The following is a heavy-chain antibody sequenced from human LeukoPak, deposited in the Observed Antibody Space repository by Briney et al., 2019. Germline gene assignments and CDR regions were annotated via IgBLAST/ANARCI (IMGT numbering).Heavy chain of an antibody. CDR2: INPNSGDT. J-gene: IGHJ4*02. Sequence: ALVKVSCKASGYPFTGYFIRWVRQAPGQGLEWTGWINPNSGDTKYAQKIQGRVTMTRDTSISTAYMELSSLRSDDTAMYFCARNVTDDSPSVEFWGQGTLVTVSS. CDR3: ARNVTDDSPSVEF. D-gene: IGHD1-1*01. V-gene: IGHV1-2*02. CDR1: GYPFTGYF.